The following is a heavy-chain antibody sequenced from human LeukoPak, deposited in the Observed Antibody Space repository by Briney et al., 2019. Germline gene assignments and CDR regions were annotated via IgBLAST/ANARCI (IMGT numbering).Heavy chain of an antibody. Sequence: SETLSLTCTVSGGSISSSSYYWGWIRQPPGKGLEWIGSIYYSGSTYYNPSLKSRVTISVDTSKSQFSLKLSSVTAADTAVYYCAREDRNGWLVKNYWGQGTLVTVSS. CDR3: AREDRNGWLVKNY. V-gene: IGHV4-39*07. CDR1: GGSISSSSYY. J-gene: IGHJ4*02. CDR2: IYYSGST. D-gene: IGHD6-19*01.